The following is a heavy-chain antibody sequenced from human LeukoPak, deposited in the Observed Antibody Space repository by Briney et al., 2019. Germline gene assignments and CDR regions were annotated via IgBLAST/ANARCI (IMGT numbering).Heavy chain of an antibody. CDR2: ISGSGGST. D-gene: IGHD3-22*01. V-gene: IGHV3-23*01. CDR3: AKEELYYYDSSGYSN. Sequence: GESLRLSCAAAGFTFSSYAMSWVRQAPGKGLEWVSGISGSGGSTYYADSVKGRFTISRDNSKNTLYLQMNSLRAEDAAVYYCAKEELYYYDSSGYSNWGQGTLVTVSS. J-gene: IGHJ4*02. CDR1: GFTFSSYA.